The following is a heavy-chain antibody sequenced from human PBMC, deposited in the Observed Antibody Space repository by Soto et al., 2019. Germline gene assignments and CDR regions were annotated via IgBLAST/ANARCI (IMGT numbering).Heavy chain of an antibody. D-gene: IGHD6-13*01. CDR2: INPNSGGT. V-gene: IGHV1-2*04. J-gene: IGHJ6*02. Sequence: GASVKVSCKASGYAFTNYHMHWVRQAPGQGLEWMGWINPNSGGTNYAQKFQGWVTMTRDTSISTAYMELSRLRSDDTAVYYCARGIAAAAARGMDVWGQGTTVTVSS. CDR1: GYAFTNYH. CDR3: ARGIAAAAARGMDV.